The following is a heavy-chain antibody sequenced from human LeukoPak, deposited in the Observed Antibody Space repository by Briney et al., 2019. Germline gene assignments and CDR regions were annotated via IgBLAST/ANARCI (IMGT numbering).Heavy chain of an antibody. CDR3: SLSPVYYYYGMDV. CDR2: IYSGGST. CDR1: GITVXXXY. J-gene: IGHJ6*02. Sequence: PGGSLRPSCAASGITVXXXYMSWVRQAPGXGLEXVSVIYSGGSTYYADSVKGRFTISRDNSKNALYLQMNSLRAEDTAVYYCSLSPVYYYYGMDVWGQGTTVTVSS. V-gene: IGHV3-53*01.